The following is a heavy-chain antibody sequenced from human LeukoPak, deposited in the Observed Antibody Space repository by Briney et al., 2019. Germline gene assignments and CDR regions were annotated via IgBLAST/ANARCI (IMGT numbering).Heavy chain of an antibody. CDR3: AKEAGYSGYDYSDY. J-gene: IGHJ4*02. D-gene: IGHD5-12*01. Sequence: LTGGSLRLYCAASGFTFSSYVMSWVRQAPGKGLEWVSAISGSGYSTYYADSVKGRFTISRDNSKNTLYLQMNSLRAEDTAVYYCAKEAGYSGYDYSDYWGKGTLVTVSS. CDR1: GFTFSSYV. CDR2: ISGSGYST. V-gene: IGHV3-23*01.